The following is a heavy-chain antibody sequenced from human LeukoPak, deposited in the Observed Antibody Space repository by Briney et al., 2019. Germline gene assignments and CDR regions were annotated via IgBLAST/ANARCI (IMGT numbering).Heavy chain of an antibody. J-gene: IGHJ4*02. CDR1: GGSIRRHY. CDR3: ARASLSIGGYLSFDY. Sequence: PSETLSLTCTVSGGSIRRHYWSWIRQSAGKGLEWMGRIYKSGSNSENTNYNPSLESRVTVAADTSNNQFSLTLSSVTAADTAVYYCARASLSIGGYLSFDYWGQGILVTVSS. CDR2: IYKSGSNSENT. D-gene: IGHD2-15*01. V-gene: IGHV4-4*07.